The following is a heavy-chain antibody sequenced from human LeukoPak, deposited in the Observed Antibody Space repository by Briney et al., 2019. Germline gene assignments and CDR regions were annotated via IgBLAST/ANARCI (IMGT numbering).Heavy chain of an antibody. CDR1: GFTFDDYA. J-gene: IGHJ4*02. Sequence: PGGSLRLSXAASGFTFDDYAMHWVRQAPGKGLEWVSGISWNSGSIGYADSVKGRFTISRDNAKNSLYLQMNSLRAEDMALYYCAKDLTKWLSRMIDYWGQGTLVTVSS. D-gene: IGHD6-19*01. CDR3: AKDLTKWLSRMIDY. CDR2: ISWNSGSI. V-gene: IGHV3-9*03.